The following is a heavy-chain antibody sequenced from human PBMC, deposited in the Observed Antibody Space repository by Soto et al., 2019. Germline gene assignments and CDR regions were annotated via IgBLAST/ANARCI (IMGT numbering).Heavy chain of an antibody. CDR3: ARFFYDFWSGYYLGWFDP. V-gene: IGHV1-69*01. CDR2: IIPIFGTA. Sequence: QVQLVQSGAEVKKPGSSVKVSCKASGGTFSSYAISWVRQAPGQGLEWKGGIIPIFGTANYAQKFQGRVTITADESTSTAYMELSRLRSEDTAVYYCARFFYDFWSGYYLGWFDPWGQGTLVTVSS. D-gene: IGHD3-3*01. J-gene: IGHJ5*02. CDR1: GGTFSSYA.